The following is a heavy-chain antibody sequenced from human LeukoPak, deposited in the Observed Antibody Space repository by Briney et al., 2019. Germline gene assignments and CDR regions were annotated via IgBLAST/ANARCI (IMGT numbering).Heavy chain of an antibody. D-gene: IGHD1-26*01. Sequence: GGSLRLSCAASGFTFSSYAMSWVRQAPGKGLEWVSAISGSGGSTYYADSVKGRFTISRDNSKNTLYLQMNSLRAEDTAVYYCAKALKVGATSGGPDDYWGQGTLVTVSS. J-gene: IGHJ4*02. CDR2: ISGSGGST. CDR1: GFTFSSYA. V-gene: IGHV3-23*01. CDR3: AKALKVGATSGGPDDY.